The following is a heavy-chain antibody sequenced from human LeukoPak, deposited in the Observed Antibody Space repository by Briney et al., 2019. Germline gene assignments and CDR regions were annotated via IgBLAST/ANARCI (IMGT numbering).Heavy chain of an antibody. J-gene: IGHJ4*02. D-gene: IGHD6-19*01. CDR1: GFTFSSYE. Sequence: PGGSLRLSCAASGFTFSSYEMNWLRQAPGKGPEWVSYISNSGDSIYYADSVKGRFTISRDNAKNLLYLQMNRLRADDTAVYYCARDPSLALAGTPFDYCGQGTLVTVSS. V-gene: IGHV3-48*03. CDR2: ISNSGDSI. CDR3: ARDPSLALAGTPFDY.